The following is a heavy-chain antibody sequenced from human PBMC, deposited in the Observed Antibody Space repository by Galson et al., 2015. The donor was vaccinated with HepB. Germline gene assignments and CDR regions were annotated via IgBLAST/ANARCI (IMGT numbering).Heavy chain of an antibody. D-gene: IGHD6-19*01. J-gene: IGHJ3*02. CDR1: GFTFSSYW. Sequence: SLRLSCAASGFTFSSYWMSWVRQAPGKGLEWVANIKQDGSEKYYVDSVKGRFTISRDNAKNSLYLQMNSLRAEDTAVYYCAREAPSSGWYGLSAFDIWGQGTMVTVSS. CDR3: AREAPSSGWYGLSAFDI. CDR2: IKQDGSEK. V-gene: IGHV3-7*03.